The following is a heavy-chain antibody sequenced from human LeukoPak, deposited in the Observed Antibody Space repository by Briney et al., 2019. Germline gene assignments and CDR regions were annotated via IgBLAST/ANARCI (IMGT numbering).Heavy chain of an antibody. Sequence: PGGSLRLSCAASGFTFSSYVMNWVRQAPGKGLEWVSGFSGSGGSTYYADSVKGRFTISGDNSRNTLYLQMNSLRAEDTAVYYCARGRGGYWGQGTLVTVSS. CDR1: GFTFSSYV. CDR2: FSGSGGST. J-gene: IGHJ4*02. CDR3: ARGRGGY. V-gene: IGHV3-23*01. D-gene: IGHD3-16*01.